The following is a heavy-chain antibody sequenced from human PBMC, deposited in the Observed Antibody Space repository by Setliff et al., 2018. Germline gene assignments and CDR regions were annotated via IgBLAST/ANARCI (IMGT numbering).Heavy chain of an antibody. V-gene: IGHV1-69*10. CDR1: GGTFSSYA. CDR2: IIPILGIA. D-gene: IGHD6-19*01. Sequence: GASVKVSCKASGGTFSSYAISWVRQAPGQGLEWMGGIIPILGIANYAQKFQGRVTITADESTSTAYMELRSLRSDDTAAYYCARVTIAVAGYFDFWGQGTLVTVS. J-gene: IGHJ4*02. CDR3: ARVTIAVAGYFDF.